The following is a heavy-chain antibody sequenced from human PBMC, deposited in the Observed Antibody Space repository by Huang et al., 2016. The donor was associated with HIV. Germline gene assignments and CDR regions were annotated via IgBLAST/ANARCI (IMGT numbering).Heavy chain of an antibody. CDR3: AKFSHRRSTHESGFGS. J-gene: IGHJ5*02. Sequence: EVQLVQSGAEVKKPGESLTISCKASGYTFTYYWIGWVRQMPGKGLEWMGIVYPGDSDTRYSPSFQGQVTMSADKSVNTAYLHWSSLKASDTAIYYCAKFSHRRSTHESGFGSWGQGTLLSVSS. D-gene: IGHD3-16*01. CDR1: GYTFTYYW. CDR2: VYPGDSDT. V-gene: IGHV5-51*01.